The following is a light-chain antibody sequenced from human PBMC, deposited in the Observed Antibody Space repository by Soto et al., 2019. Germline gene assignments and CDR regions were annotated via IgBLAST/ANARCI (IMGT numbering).Light chain of an antibody. Sequence: EIVLTQSPGTLSLSPGERATLSCRATQRVSSSYLAWYQQKPGQAPRLLLYGASSRATGVPDRFSGSGSGTDFTLTISRLEPEDFAVHYCQQYGTSPGTFGQGTKVDIK. CDR2: GAS. CDR3: QQYGTSPGT. V-gene: IGKV3-20*01. J-gene: IGKJ1*01. CDR1: QRVSSSY.